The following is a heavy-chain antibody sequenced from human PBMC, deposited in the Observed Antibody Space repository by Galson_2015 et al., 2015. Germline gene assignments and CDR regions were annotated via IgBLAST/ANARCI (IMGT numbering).Heavy chain of an antibody. CDR3: ARQLGYCSDGSCYFDY. D-gene: IGHD2-15*01. CDR1: GFTFSSYA. Sequence: SLRLSCAASGFTFSSYAMSWLRQAPGKGLEWVSAISTNGGDTYPADSVKGRFTISRDNSKNTLHLQMNNLRAEDTAIYYCARQLGYCSDGSCYFDYWGQGTLVTVSS. CDR2: ISTNGGDT. V-gene: IGHV3-23*01. J-gene: IGHJ4*02.